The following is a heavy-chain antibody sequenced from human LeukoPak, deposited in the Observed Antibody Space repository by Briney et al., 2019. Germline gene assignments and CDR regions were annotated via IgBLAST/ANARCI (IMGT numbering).Heavy chain of an antibody. CDR3: ARVGYYGSGSYYRHYYYYYMDV. D-gene: IGHD3-10*01. Sequence: GGSLRLSCAASGFTFSRYAMHWVRQAPGKGLEWVANIKQDGSGKYYVDSVKGRFTISRDNAKNSLYLQMNSLRAEDTAVYYCARVGYYGSGSYYRHYYYYYMDVWGKGTTVTVSS. CDR1: GFTFSRYA. V-gene: IGHV3-7*01. J-gene: IGHJ6*03. CDR2: IKQDGSGK.